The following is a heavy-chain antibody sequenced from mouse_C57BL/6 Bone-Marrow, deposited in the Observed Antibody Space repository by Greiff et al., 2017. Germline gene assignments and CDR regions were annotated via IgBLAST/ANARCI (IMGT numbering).Heavy chain of an antibody. J-gene: IGHJ1*03. Sequence: VQLQQPGAELVRPGSSVKLSCKASGYTFTSYWMDWVKQRPGQGLEWIGNIYPSDSETHYNQKFKDKATLTVDKSSSTAYMQLSSLTSEDSAVXYCARKTTLEYFDVWGTGTTDTVSS. V-gene: IGHV1-61*01. CDR3: ARKTTLEYFDV. D-gene: IGHD1-1*01. CDR1: GYTFTSYW. CDR2: IYPSDSET.